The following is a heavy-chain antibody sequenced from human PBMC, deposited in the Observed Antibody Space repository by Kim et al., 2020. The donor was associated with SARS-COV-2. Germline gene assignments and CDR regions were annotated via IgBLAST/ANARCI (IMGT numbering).Heavy chain of an antibody. CDR1: GYSFTRYF. V-gene: IGHV1-3*01. D-gene: IGHD3-16*01. CDR3: LGVFSSACWAYDP. J-gene: IGHJ5*02. Sequence: ASVKVSCKTSGYSFTRYFMHWVRQAPGQGLEWMGVINVGIGNTIYPQKFQGRVTFPRATSASPASMELSSLRSEDSAVYYCLGVFSSACWAYDP. CDR2: INVGIGNT.